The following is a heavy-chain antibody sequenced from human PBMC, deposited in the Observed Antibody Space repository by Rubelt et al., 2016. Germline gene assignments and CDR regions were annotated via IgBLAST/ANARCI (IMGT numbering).Heavy chain of an antibody. CDR2: INHSGST. D-gene: IGHD3-22*01. V-gene: IGHV4-34*01. Sequence: QVQLQQWGAGLLKPSETLSLTCAVYGGSFSGYYWSWIRQPPGKGLEWIGEINHSGSTNYNPSLKSRVTISVDTSKNQFSLKLSSVTAADTAVYYCARTIDYYDSSGPATSWGQGTLVTVSS. CDR1: GGSFSGYY. J-gene: IGHJ4*02. CDR3: ARTIDYYDSSGPATS.